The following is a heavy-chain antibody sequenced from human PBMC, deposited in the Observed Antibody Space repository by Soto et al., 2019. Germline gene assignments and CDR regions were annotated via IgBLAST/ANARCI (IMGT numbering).Heavy chain of an antibody. Sequence: SETLSLTCAVSGVSISSSNWWSWVRQPPGKGLEWIGEIYHSGGTNYNPSLKSRVTISVDKSKNQFSLKLSSVTAADTAVYYCARGDAGLYYYDSSGSFDYWGQGTLVTV. CDR1: GVSISSSNW. D-gene: IGHD3-22*01. CDR3: ARGDAGLYYYDSSGSFDY. CDR2: IYHSGGT. V-gene: IGHV4-4*02. J-gene: IGHJ4*02.